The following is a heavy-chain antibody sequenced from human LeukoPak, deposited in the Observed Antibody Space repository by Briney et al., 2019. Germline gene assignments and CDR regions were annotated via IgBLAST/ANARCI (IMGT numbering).Heavy chain of an antibody. D-gene: IGHD3-3*01. CDR3: ASFRPSGYLTDY. CDR2: IFYSGST. V-gene: IGHV4-39*01. J-gene: IGHJ4*02. Sequence: NPSETLSLTCTVSGGSIGSSSYYWGWIRQPPGKGLEWIGNIFYSGSTYYNPSLKSRVTISVDTSKNQFSLKLSSVTAADTAVYYCASFRPSGYLTDYWGQGTLVTVSS. CDR1: GGSIGSSSYY.